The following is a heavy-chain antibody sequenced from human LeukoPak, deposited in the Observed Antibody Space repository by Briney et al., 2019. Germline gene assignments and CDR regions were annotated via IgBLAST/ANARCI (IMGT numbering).Heavy chain of an antibody. CDR2: IYSGGST. CDR1: GFTVSSNY. Sequence: GGSLRLSCAASGFTVSSNYMSWVRQAPGKGLEWVSVIYSGGSTYYADSVKGRFTISRDDSKNTLYLQMNSLRAEDTAVYYCATKGDGLAPGYTSSWYGYWGQGTLVTVSS. V-gene: IGHV3-66*01. CDR3: ATKGDGLAPGYTSSWYGY. J-gene: IGHJ4*02. D-gene: IGHD6-13*01.